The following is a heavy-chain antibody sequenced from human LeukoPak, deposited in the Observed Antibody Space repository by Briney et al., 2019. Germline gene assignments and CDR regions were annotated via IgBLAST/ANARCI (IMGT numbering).Heavy chain of an antibody. CDR1: GYSISSGYY. V-gene: IGHV4-38-2*02. Sequence: SETLSLTCAVSGYSISSGYYWGWMRQPQGQGLEWIGSIYHSGSTYYNPSLKSRVTISVDTSKNQFSLKLSSVTAADTAVYYCARDPVYSGWYAERAFDIWGQGTMVTVSS. D-gene: IGHD6-19*01. CDR3: ARDPVYSGWYAERAFDI. J-gene: IGHJ3*02. CDR2: IYHSGST.